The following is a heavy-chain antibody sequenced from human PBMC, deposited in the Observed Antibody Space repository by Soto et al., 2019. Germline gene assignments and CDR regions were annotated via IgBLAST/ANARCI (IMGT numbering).Heavy chain of an antibody. CDR2: IIPIFGTA. Sequence: SVKVSCKASGGTFSSYAISWVRQAPGQGLEWMGGIIPIFGTANYAQKFQGRVTITADESTSTAYVELSSLRSEDTAVYYCASSAAAGTFYFDYWGQGTLVTVSS. V-gene: IGHV1-69*13. J-gene: IGHJ4*02. CDR3: ASSAAAGTFYFDY. CDR1: GGTFSSYA. D-gene: IGHD6-13*01.